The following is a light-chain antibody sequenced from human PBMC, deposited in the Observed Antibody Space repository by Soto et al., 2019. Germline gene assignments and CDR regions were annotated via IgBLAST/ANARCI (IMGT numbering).Light chain of an antibody. CDR1: QSVSSN. CDR3: QQYNDWTPT. J-gene: IGKJ1*01. V-gene: IGKV3-15*01. CDR2: GAS. Sequence: EIVMTQSPATLSVSPGERATLSCRASQSVSSNLAWYQQKPGPAPRLLIYGASTRAPGIPARFSGSGSWTEFPLTISSLQSEDFAVYYCQQYNDWTPTFGQGTKVEIK.